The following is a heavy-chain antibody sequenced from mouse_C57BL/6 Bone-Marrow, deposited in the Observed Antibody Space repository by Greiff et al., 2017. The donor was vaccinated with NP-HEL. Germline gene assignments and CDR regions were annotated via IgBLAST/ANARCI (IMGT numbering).Heavy chain of an antibody. V-gene: IGHV1-81*01. CDR1: GYTFTSYG. CDR2: IYPRSGNT. D-gene: IGHD6-1*01. CDR3: ARGSHLWYFDV. J-gene: IGHJ1*03. Sequence: QVQLQESGAELARPGASVKLSCKASGYTFTSYGISWVKQRTGQGLEWIGEIYPRSGNTYYNEKFKGKATLTADKSSSTAYMELRSLTSEDSAVYFCARGSHLWYFDVWGTGTTVTVSS.